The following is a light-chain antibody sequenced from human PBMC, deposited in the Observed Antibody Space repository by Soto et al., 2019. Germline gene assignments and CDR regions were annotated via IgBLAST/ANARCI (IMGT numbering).Light chain of an antibody. V-gene: IGKV3-20*01. Sequence: EIVMTQSPATLSVSPGERATLSCRATQSVSSNLAWYQHKPGQAPRLLIYLTSNRAAGIPDRFSGSGSGTDFTLTISRLEPEDFAVYYCQQYGSSGTFGQGTKVDI. CDR1: QSVSSN. J-gene: IGKJ1*01. CDR3: QQYGSSGT. CDR2: LTS.